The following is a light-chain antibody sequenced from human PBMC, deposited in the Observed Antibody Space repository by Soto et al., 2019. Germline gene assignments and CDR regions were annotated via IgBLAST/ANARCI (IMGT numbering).Light chain of an antibody. Sequence: ELVLTQSPGTLSLSPGERATLSCRASQSVSTNYLAWYQRKPGQAPRLLIYGASSRATDIPNRFIGSGSGTDFTLTITRLKAEDFAVYYCQPYGSSPPTFGQGTKVEIK. CDR1: QSVSTNY. V-gene: IGKV3-20*01. CDR2: GAS. J-gene: IGKJ1*01. CDR3: QPYGSSPPT.